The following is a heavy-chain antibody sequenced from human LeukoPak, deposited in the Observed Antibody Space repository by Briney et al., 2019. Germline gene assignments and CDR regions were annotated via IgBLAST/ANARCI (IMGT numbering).Heavy chain of an antibody. CDR3: ARGYCSSTSCSYFDY. CDR2: IYPGDSDT. CDR1: GYSFTSYW. D-gene: IGHD2-2*01. Sequence: GESLKISCKGSGYSFTSYWIGWVRQMPGKGLEWMGIIYPGDSDTRYSPSFQGQVTISADESISTAYLQWSSLKASDTAMYYCARGYCSSTSCSYFDYWGQGTLVTVSS. V-gene: IGHV5-51*01. J-gene: IGHJ4*02.